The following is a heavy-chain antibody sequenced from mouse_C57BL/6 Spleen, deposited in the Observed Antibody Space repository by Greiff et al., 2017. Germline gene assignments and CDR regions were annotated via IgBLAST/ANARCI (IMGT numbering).Heavy chain of an antibody. Sequence: QVQLQQPGAELVKPGASVKLSCKASGYTFTSYWMHWVKQRPGRGLEWIGRIEPNSGGTKYNEKFKSKATLTVDKPSSTAYMQLSSLTSEDSAVYYCAREDSNWAWFAYWAKGLWSLSLQ. CDR2: IEPNSGGT. D-gene: IGHD2-5*01. CDR1: GYTFTSYW. J-gene: IGHJ3*01. CDR3: AREDSNWAWFAY. V-gene: IGHV1-72*01.